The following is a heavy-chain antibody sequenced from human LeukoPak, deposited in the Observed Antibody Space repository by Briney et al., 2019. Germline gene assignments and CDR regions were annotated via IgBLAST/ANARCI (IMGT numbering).Heavy chain of an antibody. CDR1: GGSISSSSYC. J-gene: IGHJ4*02. CDR3: ARRMWFGELYYFDY. CDR2: IYYSGST. V-gene: IGHV4-39*01. D-gene: IGHD3-10*01. Sequence: KPSETLSLTCTVSGGSISSSSYCWGWIRQPPGKGLEGIGSIYYSGSTYYNPFLKSLVTTSVDTSKNQCSLKLSSVTAADTAVYYCARRMWFGELYYFDYWGQGTLVTVSS.